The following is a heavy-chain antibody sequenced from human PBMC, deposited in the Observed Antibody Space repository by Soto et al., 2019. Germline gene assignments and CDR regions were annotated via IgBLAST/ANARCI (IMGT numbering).Heavy chain of an antibody. V-gene: IGHV3-30*18. D-gene: IGHD2-15*01. Sequence: GGSLRLSCAASGFTFSSYGMHWVRQAPGKGLEWVAVISYNGSNKYYADSVKGRFTISRDNSKNTLYLQMNSLRAEDTAVYYCAKIGYCSGGSCYIDAFDIWGQGTMVTVSS. J-gene: IGHJ3*02. CDR1: GFTFSSYG. CDR3: AKIGYCSGGSCYIDAFDI. CDR2: ISYNGSNK.